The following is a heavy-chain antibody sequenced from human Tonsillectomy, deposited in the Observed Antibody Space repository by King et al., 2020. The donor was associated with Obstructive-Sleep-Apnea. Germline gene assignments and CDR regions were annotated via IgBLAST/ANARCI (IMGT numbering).Heavy chain of an antibody. CDR1: GGSISSGGYS. Sequence: LQLQESGSGLVKPSQTLSLTCAVSGGSISSGGYSWSWIRQPPGKGLEWIGYIYHSGSTYYNPSLQSRVTISVDRSKNQFSLKLSSVTAADTAVYYCAMSIAALGLYFDYWGQGTLVTVSS. V-gene: IGHV4-30-2*01. D-gene: IGHD6-6*01. CDR2: IYHSGST. CDR3: AMSIAALGLYFDY. J-gene: IGHJ4*02.